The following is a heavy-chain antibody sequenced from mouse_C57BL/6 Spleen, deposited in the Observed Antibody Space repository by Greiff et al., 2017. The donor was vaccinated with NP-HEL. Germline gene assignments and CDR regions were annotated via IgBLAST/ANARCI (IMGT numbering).Heavy chain of an antibody. CDR1: GFTFSSYT. CDR3: ARLDYDYYFDY. J-gene: IGHJ2*01. D-gene: IGHD2-4*01. Sequence: EVKVVESGGGLVKPGGSLKLSCAASGFTFSSYTMSWVRQTPEKRLEWVATISGGGGNTYYPDSVKGRFTISRDNAKNTLYLQMSSLRSEDTALYYCARLDYDYYFDYWGQGTTLTVSS. V-gene: IGHV5-9*01. CDR2: ISGGGGNT.